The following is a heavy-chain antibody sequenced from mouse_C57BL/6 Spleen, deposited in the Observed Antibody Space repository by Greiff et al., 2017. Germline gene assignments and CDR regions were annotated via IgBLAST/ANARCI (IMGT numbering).Heavy chain of an antibody. CDR3: ARDFPIYYYGSSWYFDV. Sequence: EVMLVESGGGLVKPGGSLKLSCAASGFTFSDYGMHWVRQAPEKGLEWVAYISSGSSTIYYADTVKGRFTISRDNAKNTLFLQMTSLRSEDTAMYYCARDFPIYYYGSSWYFDVWGTGTTVTVSS. J-gene: IGHJ1*03. V-gene: IGHV5-17*01. D-gene: IGHD1-1*01. CDR1: GFTFSDYG. CDR2: ISSGSSTI.